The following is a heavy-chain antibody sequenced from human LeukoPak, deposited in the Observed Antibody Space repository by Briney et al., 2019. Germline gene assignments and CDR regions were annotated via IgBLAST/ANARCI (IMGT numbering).Heavy chain of an antibody. D-gene: IGHD6-19*01. CDR3: VKGIAVAGTRRNYFDY. CDR1: GFTFSSYA. J-gene: IGHJ4*02. CDR2: ISSNGGST. Sequence: GGSLRLSCSASGFTFSSYAMHWVRQAPGKGLEYVSAISSNGGSTYYADSVKGRFTISRDNSKNTLYLQMSSLRAEDTAAYYCVKGIAVAGTRRNYFDYWGQGTLVTVSS. V-gene: IGHV3-64D*06.